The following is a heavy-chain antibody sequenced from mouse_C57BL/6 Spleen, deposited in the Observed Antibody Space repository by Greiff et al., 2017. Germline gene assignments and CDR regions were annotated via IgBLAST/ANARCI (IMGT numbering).Heavy chain of an antibody. D-gene: IGHD1-1*01. Sequence: QVQLKQPGTELVKPGASVKLSCKASGYTFTSYWMHWVKQRPGQGLEWIGNINPSNGGTNYNEKFKSKATLTVDKSSSTAYMQLSSLTSEDSAVYYCARLAIYYYGSRGFDYWGQGTTLTVSS. CDR3: ARLAIYYYGSRGFDY. V-gene: IGHV1-53*01. J-gene: IGHJ2*01. CDR1: GYTFTSYW. CDR2: INPSNGGT.